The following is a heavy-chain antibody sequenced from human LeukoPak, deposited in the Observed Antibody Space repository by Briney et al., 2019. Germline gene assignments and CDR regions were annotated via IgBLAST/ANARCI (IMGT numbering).Heavy chain of an antibody. J-gene: IGHJ4*02. D-gene: IGHD4-17*01. V-gene: IGHV3-30*03. Sequence: GRSLRLSCAASGFTFSSCGKHWVRQAPGKGLEWVAVISYDGSNKYYADSVKGRFTSSRDNSKNTLYLQMNSLRAEDTAVYYCARDDAVTTSSPFDYWGQGTLVTVSS. CDR2: ISYDGSNK. CDR1: GFTFSSCG. CDR3: ARDDAVTTSSPFDY.